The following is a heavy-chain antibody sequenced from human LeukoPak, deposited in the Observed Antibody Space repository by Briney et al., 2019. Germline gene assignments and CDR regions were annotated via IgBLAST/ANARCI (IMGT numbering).Heavy chain of an antibody. CDR1: GFTFSNAW. V-gene: IGHV3-15*01. D-gene: IGHD3-3*01. CDR2: IKSKTDGGTT. J-gene: IGHJ4*02. Sequence: GGSLRLSCAASGFTFSNAWMSWVRQAPGKGLEWVGRIKSKTDGGTTDYAAPVKGRFTISRDDSKNTLYLQMNSLKTEDTAVYYCTTLAITIFGVVMRDYWGQGTLVTVSS. CDR3: TTLAITIFGVVMRDY.